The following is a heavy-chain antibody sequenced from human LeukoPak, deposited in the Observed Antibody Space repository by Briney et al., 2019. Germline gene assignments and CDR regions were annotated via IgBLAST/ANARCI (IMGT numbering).Heavy chain of an antibody. CDR3: AKDSLYSGSSNDFDY. D-gene: IGHD1-26*01. CDR1: GFTVSSNY. V-gene: IGHV3-53*01. Sequence: GGSLRLSCAASGFTVSSNYMSWVRQAPGKGLEWGSVIYSGGSTYYADSGKGRFTISRDNSKNSLYLQMNSLRAEDTAVYYCAKDSLYSGSSNDFDYWGQGTLVTVSS. J-gene: IGHJ4*02. CDR2: IYSGGST.